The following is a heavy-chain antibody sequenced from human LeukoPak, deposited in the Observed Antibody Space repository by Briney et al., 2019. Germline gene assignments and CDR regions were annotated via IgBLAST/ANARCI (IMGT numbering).Heavy chain of an antibody. D-gene: IGHD3-10*01. V-gene: IGHV3-49*03. CDR3: SSYYGSDSPRWYFDY. Sequence: PPGGSLRLSCTASGFTFGDYAMSWFRQAPGKGLEWVGFIRSKAYGGTTEYAASVKGRFTISRDDSKSIAYLQMDSLKTEDTAVYYCSSYYGSDSPRWYFDYWGQGTLVTVSS. CDR1: GFTFGDYA. J-gene: IGHJ4*02. CDR2: IRSKAYGGTT.